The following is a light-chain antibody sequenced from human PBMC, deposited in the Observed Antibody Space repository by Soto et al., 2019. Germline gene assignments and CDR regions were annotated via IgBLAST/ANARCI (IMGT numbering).Light chain of an antibody. CDR1: HSIYNF. CDR2: DAS. Sequence: EIVLTQSPATLSWSPGERATLSCRAGHSIYNFLAWYQQNPCQRPRLLIYDASFRATGIPDRYSGSGSGRDFTLTISRLEPEECAVYYCQQYGSSPRTFGQGTKVEIK. CDR3: QQYGSSPRT. V-gene: IGKV3D-20*01. J-gene: IGKJ1*01.